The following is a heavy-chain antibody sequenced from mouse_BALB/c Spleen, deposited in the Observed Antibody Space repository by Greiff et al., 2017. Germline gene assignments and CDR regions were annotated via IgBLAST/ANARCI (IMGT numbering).Heavy chain of an antibody. V-gene: IGHV1-80*01. J-gene: IGHJ1*01. CDR3: ARHYYGSSYDFDV. D-gene: IGHD1-1*01. CDR2: IYPGDGDT. CDR1: VYAFSSYW. Sequence: QVQLQQSGAELVRPGSSVKISCKASVYAFSSYWMNWVKQRPGQGLEWIGQIYPGDGDTNYNGKFKGKATLTADKSSSTAYMQLSSLTSEDSAVYFCARHYYGSSYDFDVWGAGTTVTVSS.